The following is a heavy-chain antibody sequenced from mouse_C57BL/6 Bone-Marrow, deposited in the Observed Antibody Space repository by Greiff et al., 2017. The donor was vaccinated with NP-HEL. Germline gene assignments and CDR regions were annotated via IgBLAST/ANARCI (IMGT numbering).Heavy chain of an antibody. D-gene: IGHD2-4*01. V-gene: IGHV1-26*01. Sequence: EVQLQQSGPELVKPGASVKISCKASGYTFTDYYMNWVKQSHGKSLEWIGDINPNNGGTSYNQKFKGKATLTVDKSSSTAYMELRSLTSEDSAVDDCARALIYYDYAFAYWGQGTLVTVSA. CDR1: GYTFTDYY. J-gene: IGHJ3*01. CDR3: ARALIYYDYAFAY. CDR2: INPNNGGT.